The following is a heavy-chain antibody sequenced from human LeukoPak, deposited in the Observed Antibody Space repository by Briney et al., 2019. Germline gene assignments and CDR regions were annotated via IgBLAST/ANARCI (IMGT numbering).Heavy chain of an antibody. Sequence: APVKISCKASGYTFTSYGISWVRQAPGQGLEWMGWISAYNGNTNYAQKLQGRVTMTTDTSTSTAYMELRSLRSDDTAVYYCARDQLSYCSSTSCYAIDYWGQGTLVTVSS. J-gene: IGHJ4*02. CDR1: GYTFTSYG. CDR3: ARDQLSYCSSTSCYAIDY. D-gene: IGHD2-2*01. V-gene: IGHV1-18*01. CDR2: ISAYNGNT.